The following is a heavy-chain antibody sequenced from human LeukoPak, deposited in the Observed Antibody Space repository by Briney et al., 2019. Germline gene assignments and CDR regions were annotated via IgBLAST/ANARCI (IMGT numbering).Heavy chain of an antibody. Sequence: GGSLRLSCAASGFTVSANYMSWVRQAPGKGLEWVSVIYSGGSTYYADSVKGRFTISRDNSKNTLYLQMNSLRAEDTAVYYCARGWSGYDTVAQDAFDIWGQGTMVTVSS. CDR2: IYSGGST. D-gene: IGHD5-12*01. CDR3: ARGWSGYDTVAQDAFDI. J-gene: IGHJ3*02. V-gene: IGHV3-66*01. CDR1: GFTVSANY.